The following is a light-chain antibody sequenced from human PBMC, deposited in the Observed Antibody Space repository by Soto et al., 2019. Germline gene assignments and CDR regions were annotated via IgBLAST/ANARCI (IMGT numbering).Light chain of an antibody. CDR1: TSNIGAGYD. Sequence: QLVLTQPPSVSGAPGQRVTISCTGTTSNIGAGYDVHWYQQLPGTAPKLLISNNNIRPSGVPDRLSGSRSGTSASLAITGLQAEDEADYYCQSHDSSLRAYVFGTGTKLTVL. CDR3: QSHDSSLRAYV. V-gene: IGLV1-40*01. J-gene: IGLJ1*01. CDR2: NNN.